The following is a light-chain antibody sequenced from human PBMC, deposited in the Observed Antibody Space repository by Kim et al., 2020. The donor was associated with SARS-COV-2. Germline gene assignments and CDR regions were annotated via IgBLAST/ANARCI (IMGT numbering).Light chain of an antibody. CDR2: RNN. J-gene: IGLJ1*01. Sequence: ELTQPPSASGTPGQRVTISCSGSSSNIGSNYVYWYQQLPGTAPKLLIYRNNQRPSGVPDRFSGSKSGTSASLAISGLRSEDEADYYCAAWDDSLSGLYVFGTGTKVTVL. CDR1: SSNIGSNY. V-gene: IGLV1-47*01. CDR3: AAWDDSLSGLYV.